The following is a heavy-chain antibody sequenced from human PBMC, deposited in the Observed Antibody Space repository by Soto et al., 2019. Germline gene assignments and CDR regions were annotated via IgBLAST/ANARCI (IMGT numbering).Heavy chain of an antibody. J-gene: IGHJ4*02. CDR2: IIPIFGTA. CDR3: ASSGGYAMRYFDY. Sequence: ASVKVSCKASGGTFSSYAISWVRQAPGQGLEWMGGIIPIFGTANYAQKFQGRVTMTADKSTSTAYMELSSLRSDDTAVYYCASSGGYAMRYFDYWGQGTLVTVSS. D-gene: IGHD5-12*01. CDR1: GGTFSSYA. V-gene: IGHV1-69*06.